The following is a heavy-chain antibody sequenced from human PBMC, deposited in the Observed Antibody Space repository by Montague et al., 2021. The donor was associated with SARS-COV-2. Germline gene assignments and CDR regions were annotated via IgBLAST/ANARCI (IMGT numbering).Heavy chain of an antibody. CDR3: ARERYSFSLTRGSTWFDP. CDR1: GGSISSYY. Sequence: SETLSLTCTVSGGSISSYYWSWIRQPPGKGLEWIGYIYYSGSTNYNPSLKSRVTISVDTSKNQFSPKLSSVTAADTAVYYCARERYSFSLTRGSTWFDPWGQGTLVTVSS. J-gene: IGHJ5*02. CDR2: IYYSGST. D-gene: IGHD3-9*01. V-gene: IGHV4-59*12.